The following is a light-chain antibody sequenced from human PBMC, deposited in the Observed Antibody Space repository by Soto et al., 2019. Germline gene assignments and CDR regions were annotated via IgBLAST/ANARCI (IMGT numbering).Light chain of an antibody. CDR2: GAS. CDR1: HSVSSR. CDR3: QHYTNWPLT. J-gene: IGKJ4*01. Sequence: EIVMTQSPATLSVSPGERATLSCRASHSVSSRLAWYQQKPGQAPRLLIYGASTRATGLPARFSGSGSGTEFTLTISSLQSEDFAVYYCQHYTNWPLTFGGGNQGGDQT. V-gene: IGKV3-15*01.